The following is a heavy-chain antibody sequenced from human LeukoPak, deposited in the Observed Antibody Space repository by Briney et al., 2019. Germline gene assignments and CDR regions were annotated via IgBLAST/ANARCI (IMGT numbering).Heavy chain of an antibody. J-gene: IGHJ4*02. D-gene: IGHD3-10*01. Sequence: AGSLRLSCAASGFTFTNAWMTWVRQPPGKGLEWVGCIKSKADGETTDYAAPVKGRCTMSRDDSKATLYLQMNYVNTEDTAVYYCTTDLAITMIRGVIVYWGQGTLVTVSS. CDR1: GFTFTNAW. V-gene: IGHV3-15*05. CDR2: IKSKADGETT. CDR3: TTDLAITMIRGVIVY.